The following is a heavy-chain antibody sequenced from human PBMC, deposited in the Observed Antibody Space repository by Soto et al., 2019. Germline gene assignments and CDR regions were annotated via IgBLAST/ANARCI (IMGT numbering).Heavy chain of an antibody. CDR1: GFTFSSYG. Sequence: QVQLVESGGGVVQPGRSLRLSCAASGFTFSSYGMHWVRQAPGKGLEWVAVIWYDGSNKYYADSVKGRFTISRDNSKNTLYMQMNSLRAEDTAVYYCAREPFLEWLLPHWYFDLWGRGTLVTVSS. CDR2: IWYDGSNK. J-gene: IGHJ2*01. CDR3: AREPFLEWLLPHWYFDL. D-gene: IGHD3-3*02. V-gene: IGHV3-33*01.